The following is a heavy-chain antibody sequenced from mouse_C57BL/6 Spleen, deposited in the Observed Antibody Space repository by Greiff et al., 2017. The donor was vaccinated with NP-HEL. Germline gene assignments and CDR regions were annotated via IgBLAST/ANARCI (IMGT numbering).Heavy chain of an antibody. CDR1: GFTFSSYA. CDR3: TRERGGSRYLYYYAMDY. CDR2: ISSGGDYI. V-gene: IGHV5-9-1*02. J-gene: IGHJ4*01. Sequence: EVKLVESGEGLVKPGGSLKLSCAASGFTFSSYAMSWVRQTPEKRLEWVAYISSGGDYIYYADTVKGRFTISRDNARNTLYLQMSSLKSEDTAMYYCTRERGGSRYLYYYAMDYWGQGTSVTVSS. D-gene: IGHD3-2*02.